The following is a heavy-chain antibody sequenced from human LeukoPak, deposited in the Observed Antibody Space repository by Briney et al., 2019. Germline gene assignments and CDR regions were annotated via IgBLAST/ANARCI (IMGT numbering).Heavy chain of an antibody. CDR2: ISYDGSNK. CDR1: GFTFSSYG. D-gene: IGHD4-11*01. V-gene: IGHV3-30*18. CDR3: AKDLDIDDYSNYGPHYMDV. J-gene: IGHJ6*03. Sequence: GGSLRLSCAASGFTFSSYGMHWVRQAPGKGLEWVAVISYDGSNKYYADSVKGRFTISRDNSKNTLYLQMNSLRAEDTAVYYCAKDLDIDDYSNYGPHYMDVWGKGTTVTVSS.